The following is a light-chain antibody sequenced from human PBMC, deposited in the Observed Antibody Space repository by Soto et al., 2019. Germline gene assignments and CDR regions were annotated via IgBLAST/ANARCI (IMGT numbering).Light chain of an antibody. Sequence: EIMMTQSPGTLSLSPGERATLSCRASQSVSSNLAWYQQKPGQAPRLLIYGASTRATGIPARFSGSGSGTEFTLTISSLQSEDFAVYYCQQYNNWPLTWTFGQGTKVDI. J-gene: IGKJ1*01. V-gene: IGKV3-15*01. CDR3: QQYNNWPLTWT. CDR2: GAS. CDR1: QSVSSN.